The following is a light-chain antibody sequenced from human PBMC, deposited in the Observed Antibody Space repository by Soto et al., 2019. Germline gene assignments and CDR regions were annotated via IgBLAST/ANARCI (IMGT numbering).Light chain of an antibody. J-gene: IGKJ4*01. CDR2: AAS. Sequence: DIQLTQSPSFLSASVGDRVTITCRASQGLSNYLAWYQQKPGKAPKVLIYAASTLQSGVPSRFSGSGSGTEFTLTISSLQPEDCATYYCQQLISYPLNFGGGTKVDIK. CDR3: QQLISYPLN. CDR1: QGLSNY. V-gene: IGKV1-9*01.